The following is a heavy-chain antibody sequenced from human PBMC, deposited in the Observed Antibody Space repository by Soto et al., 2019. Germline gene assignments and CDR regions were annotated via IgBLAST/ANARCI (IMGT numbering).Heavy chain of an antibody. Sequence: QVQLVQSGAEVKKPGASVKVSCKASGYTFTSYDINWVRQATGQGLEWMGWMNPNSGNTGYAQKFQGRVTMTRNTSISTAYMERSSLTSEYMAVYYCAREKASYGMAVLGQGTTVTVSS. J-gene: IGHJ6*02. CDR1: GYTFTSYD. CDR2: MNPNSGNT. V-gene: IGHV1-8*01. CDR3: AREKASYGMAV.